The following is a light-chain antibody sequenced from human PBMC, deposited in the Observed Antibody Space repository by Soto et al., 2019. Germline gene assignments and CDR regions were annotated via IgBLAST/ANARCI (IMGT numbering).Light chain of an antibody. CDR1: QSVSSSY. CDR3: QQYATSRT. J-gene: IGKJ1*01. V-gene: IGKV3-20*01. Sequence: EIVMTQSPGTLSLSPGERATLSCRASQSVSSSYLAWYQQKPGQAPRLLIYGASNRATGISARFSGSGTGTVYTPTSSIVEPEDFAVYYCQQYATSRTFGQGTRVEIK. CDR2: GAS.